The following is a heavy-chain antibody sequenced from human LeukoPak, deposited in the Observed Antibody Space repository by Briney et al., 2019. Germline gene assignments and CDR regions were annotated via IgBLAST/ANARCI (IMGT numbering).Heavy chain of an antibody. Sequence: VXXXPXXXXXWVSVILTAGKTYYSASVKGGFTISRDDSKNMVYLQMNSLRAEDTAVYFCAREGYTSGWFRLWGQGTLVTVSS. CDR3: AREGYTSGWFRL. J-gene: IGHJ4*02. CDR2: ILTAGKT. V-gene: IGHV3-53*01. D-gene: IGHD6-19*01.